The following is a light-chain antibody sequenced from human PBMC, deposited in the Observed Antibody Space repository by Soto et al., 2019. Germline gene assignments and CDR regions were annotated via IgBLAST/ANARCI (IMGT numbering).Light chain of an antibody. CDR3: AAWDDTVNGLV. V-gene: IGLV1-47*01. CDR2: RAD. Sequence: QSVLTQSPSASGTPGRRVTISCSGSSANIGSNYVYWYQQFPGTAPRLLIYRADQRPSGVPDRFSGSKSGTSASLAISGLRSEDEAAYYCAAWDDTVNGLVFGGGTQLTVL. CDR1: SANIGSNY. J-gene: IGLJ2*01.